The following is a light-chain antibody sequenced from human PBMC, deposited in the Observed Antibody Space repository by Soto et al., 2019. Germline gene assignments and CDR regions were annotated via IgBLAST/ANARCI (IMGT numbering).Light chain of an antibody. CDR3: CSYAGSSNV. Sequence: SALTXPASVSESPGQSITISCTGTSSDVGSYKFVSWYQQHPGKAPKLIVYEGSKRPSGVSNRFSGSKSGNTASLTISGLQADDEADYYCCSYAGSSNVFGTGTKVTVL. V-gene: IGLV2-23*03. CDR1: SSDVGSYKF. CDR2: EGS. J-gene: IGLJ1*01.